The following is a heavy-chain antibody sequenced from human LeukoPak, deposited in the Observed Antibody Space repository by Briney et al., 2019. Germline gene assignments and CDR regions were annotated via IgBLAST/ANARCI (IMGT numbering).Heavy chain of an antibody. V-gene: IGHV4-4*07. CDR2: IYTSGTI. CDR3: ARDSGTTGEVKFDP. CDR1: GGSISSYY. D-gene: IGHD3-10*01. J-gene: IGHJ5*02. Sequence: PSETLSLTCIVSGGSISSYYWSWIRQPAGTALEWIGRIYTSGTITYNPSLKSRVTMSVDTSKNQFSLKLSSVTAADTAVYYCARDSGTTGEVKFDPWGQGTLVTVSS.